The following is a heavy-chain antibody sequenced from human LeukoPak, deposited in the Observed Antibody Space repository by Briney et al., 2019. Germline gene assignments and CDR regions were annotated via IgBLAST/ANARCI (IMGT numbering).Heavy chain of an antibody. V-gene: IGHV3-33*01. J-gene: IGHJ6*02. Sequence: QAGGSLRLSCAASGFTFSSYGMHWVRQAPGKGLEWVAVIWYDGSNKYYADSVKGRFTISRDNSKNTLYLQMNSLRAEDTAVYYCARSLVVELPLGYYYYGMDVWGQGTTVTVSS. CDR3: ARSLVVELPLGYYYYGMDV. D-gene: IGHD2-15*01. CDR1: GFTFSSYG. CDR2: IWYDGSNK.